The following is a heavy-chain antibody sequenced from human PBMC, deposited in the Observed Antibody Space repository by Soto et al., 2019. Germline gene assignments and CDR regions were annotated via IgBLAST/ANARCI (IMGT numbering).Heavy chain of an antibody. J-gene: IGHJ4*02. CDR2: INHSGST. CDR1: GGSFCGYY. V-gene: IGHV4-34*01. CDR3: ARGETGSSGWHRPYYFDY. D-gene: IGHD6-19*01. Sequence: PSETLSLTCAVYGGSFCGYYWSWIRQPPGKGLEWIGEINHSGSTNYNPSLKSRVTISVDTSKNQFSLKLSSVTAADTAVYYCARGETGSSGWHRPYYFDYWGQGTLVTASS.